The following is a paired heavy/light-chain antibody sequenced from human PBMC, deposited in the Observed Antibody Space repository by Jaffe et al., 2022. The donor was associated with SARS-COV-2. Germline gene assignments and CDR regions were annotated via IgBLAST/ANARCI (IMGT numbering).Heavy chain of an antibody. CDR1: GGSISSYY. J-gene: IGHJ3*02. Sequence: QVQLQESGPGLVKPSETLSLTCTVSGGSISSYYWSWIRQPAGKGLEWIGRIYTSGSTNYNPSLKSRVTMSVDTSKNQFSLKLSSVTAADTAVYYCARGHPDVHAFDIWGQGTMVTVSS. V-gene: IGHV4-4*07. CDR3: ARGHPDVHAFDI. CDR2: IYTSGST.
Light chain of an antibody. J-gene: IGKJ3*01. V-gene: IGKV1-39*01. Sequence: DIQMTQSPSSLSASVGDRVTITCRASQSISSYLNWYQQKPGKAPKLLIYAASSLQSGVPSRFSGSGSGTDFTLTISSLQPEDFATYYCQQSYSTPGAFGPGTKVDIK. CDR2: AAS. CDR1: QSISSY. CDR3: QQSYSTPGA.